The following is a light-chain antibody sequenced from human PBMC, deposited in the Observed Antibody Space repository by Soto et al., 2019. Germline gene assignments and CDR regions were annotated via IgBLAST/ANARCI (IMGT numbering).Light chain of an antibody. CDR1: SSDVGGYNY. CDR2: DVS. J-gene: IGLJ2*01. Sequence: QSALTQPRSVSGSPGQSVTISCTGTSSDVGGYNYVSWYQQHPGKAPKLMIYDVSKRPSGVPYRFSGSKSGNTASLTISGLQTEDEADYYCCSYAGSVVFGGGTKVTVL. CDR3: CSYAGSVV. V-gene: IGLV2-11*01.